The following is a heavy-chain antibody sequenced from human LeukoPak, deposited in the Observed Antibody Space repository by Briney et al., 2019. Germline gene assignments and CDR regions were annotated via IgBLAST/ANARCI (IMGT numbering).Heavy chain of an antibody. CDR3: ARRAGAYSHPYDY. Sequence: GGSLRLSCTVSGFTVTSNSMSWVRQAPGKGLEWVSFIYSGSTHYSDSVEGRFTISRDNSKNTLYLQMYSLRAEDTAVYYCARRAGAYSHPYDYWGQGTLVTVSS. V-gene: IGHV3-53*01. D-gene: IGHD4/OR15-4a*01. CDR1: GFTVTSNS. J-gene: IGHJ4*02. CDR2: IYSGST.